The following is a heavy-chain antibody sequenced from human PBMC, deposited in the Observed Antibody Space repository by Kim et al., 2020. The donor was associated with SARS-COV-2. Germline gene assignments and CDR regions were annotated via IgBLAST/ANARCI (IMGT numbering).Heavy chain of an antibody. J-gene: IGHJ6*02. CDR3: ARGRWKSRGWYGVYCYYGMDV. Sequence: ASVKVSCKASGYTFTSYGISWVRQAPGQGLEWMGWISPYNGNTNYAQKLQGRVTMTTDTSTSTAYMELRSLRSDDTAVYYCARGRWKSRGWYGVYCYYGMDVWGQGTTVTVSS. V-gene: IGHV1-18*04. CDR2: ISPYNGNT. D-gene: IGHD6-19*01. CDR1: GYTFTSYG.